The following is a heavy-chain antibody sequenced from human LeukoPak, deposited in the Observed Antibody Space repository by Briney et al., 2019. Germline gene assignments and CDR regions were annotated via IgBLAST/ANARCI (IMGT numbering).Heavy chain of an antibody. CDR2: ISGSGGST. CDR1: GFTFSSYA. J-gene: IGHJ4*02. Sequence: GGSLRLSCAASGFTFSSYAMSWVRQAPGKGLEWASAISGSGGSTYYADSVKGRFTISRDNSKNTPYLQMNSLRAEDTAVYYCAKEEDYDILTGSPYYWGQGTLATVSS. CDR3: AKEEDYDILTGSPYY. D-gene: IGHD3-9*01. V-gene: IGHV3-23*01.